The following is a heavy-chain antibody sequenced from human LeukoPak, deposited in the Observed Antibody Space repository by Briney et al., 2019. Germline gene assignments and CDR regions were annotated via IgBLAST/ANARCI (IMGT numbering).Heavy chain of an antibody. CDR2: FDPEDGET. Sequence: ASVKVSCKASGYTLTELSMHWVRQAPGKGLEWMGGFDPEDGETIYAQKFQGRVTMTEDTSTDTAYMELSSLRSEDTAVYYCATVPLYDSSGYPDYWGQGTLVTVSS. J-gene: IGHJ4*02. CDR3: ATVPLYDSSGYPDY. CDR1: GYTLTELS. V-gene: IGHV1-24*01. D-gene: IGHD3-22*01.